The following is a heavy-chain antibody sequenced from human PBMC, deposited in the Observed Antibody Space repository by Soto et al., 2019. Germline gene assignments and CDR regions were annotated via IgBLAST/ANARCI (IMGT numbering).Heavy chain of an antibody. J-gene: IGHJ4*02. D-gene: IGHD1-26*01. Sequence: ASVKVSCKASGFTFTSYAITWVRQAPGQGLEWMGWISAYNGNTNYAQNLQGRVTMTTDTSTSTAYMELRSLRSDDTAVYYCARDAAVGLFDYWGQGTLVTVSS. CDR1: GFTFTSYA. CDR3: ARDAAVGLFDY. V-gene: IGHV1-18*01. CDR2: ISAYNGNT.